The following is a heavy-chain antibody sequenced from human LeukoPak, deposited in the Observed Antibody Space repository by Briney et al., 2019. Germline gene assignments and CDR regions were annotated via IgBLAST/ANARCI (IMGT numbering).Heavy chain of an antibody. CDR3: ARELVSLGPGYFDL. CDR2: ITGSSTWT. CDR1: GFSFGTFG. D-gene: IGHD7-27*01. Sequence: LGGSLRLSCEASGFSFGTFGMTWVRQAPGKGLEWVSGITGSSTWTYYADSVRGRFTISRDNSKNSLHLQMNNLTADDTAIYYCARELVSLGPGYFDLWGRGTLVTVAS. J-gene: IGHJ2*01. V-gene: IGHV3-23*01.